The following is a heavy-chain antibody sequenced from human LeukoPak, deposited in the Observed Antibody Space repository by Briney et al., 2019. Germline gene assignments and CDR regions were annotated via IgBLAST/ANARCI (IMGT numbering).Heavy chain of an antibody. Sequence: GGSLRLSCAASGFTFSSYSMNWVRQAPGKGLEWVSSISSSSSYIYYADSVKGRFTISRDNAKNSLYLQMNSLRAEDTAVYYWARENVDCGGDCYPYYYYYYYMDVWGKGPTVPVSS. CDR2: ISSSSSYI. J-gene: IGHJ6*03. V-gene: IGHV3-21*01. CDR3: ARENVDCGGDCYPYYYYYYYMDV. CDR1: GFTFSSYS. D-gene: IGHD2-21*01.